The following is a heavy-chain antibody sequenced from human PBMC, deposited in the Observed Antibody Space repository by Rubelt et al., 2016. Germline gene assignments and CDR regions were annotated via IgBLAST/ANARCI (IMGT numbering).Heavy chain of an antibody. V-gene: IGHV3-7*04. CDR3: ATDSGRRLEY. CDR2: INQHGSDR. CDR1: GFTFSSFW. D-gene: IGHD1-26*01. Sequence: EVQLVESGGGLVQPGRSLRLSCAGSGFTFSSFWMGWVRQAPGKGLEWVANINQHGSDRYNADSVKGRFTISRDNTKNSLYLQMNSLTAEDTAVYYCATDSGRRLEYWGQGTLVTVSS. J-gene: IGHJ4*02.